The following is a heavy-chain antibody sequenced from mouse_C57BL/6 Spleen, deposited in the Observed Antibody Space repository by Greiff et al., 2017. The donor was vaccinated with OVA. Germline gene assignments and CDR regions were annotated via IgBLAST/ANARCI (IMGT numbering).Heavy chain of an antibody. D-gene: IGHD3-3*01. J-gene: IGHJ2*01. V-gene: IGHV1-22*01. CDR3: ERAGGRGGYYCDY. CDR2: INPNNGGT. Sequence: VQLQQSGPELVKPGASVKMSCKASGYTFTDYNMHWVKQSHGKSLEWIGYINPNNGGTSYNQKFKGKATLTVNKSSSTAYMELRSLTSEDSAVYYCERAGGRGGYYCDYWGQGTTLTVSS. CDR1: GYTFTDYN.